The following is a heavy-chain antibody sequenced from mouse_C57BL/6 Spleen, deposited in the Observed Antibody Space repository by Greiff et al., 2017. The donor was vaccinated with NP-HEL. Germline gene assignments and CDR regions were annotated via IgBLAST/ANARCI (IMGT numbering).Heavy chain of an antibody. CDR1: GYTFTDYY. CDR3: ARSRGTYAMDY. V-gene: IGHV1-19*01. Sequence: QLKESGPVLVKPGASVKMSCKASGYTFTDYYMNWVKQSHGKSLEWIGVINPYNGGTSYNQKFKGKATLTVDKSSSTAYMELNSLTSEDSAVYYCARSRGTYAMDYWGQGTSVTVSS. J-gene: IGHJ4*01. CDR2: INPYNGGT. D-gene: IGHD2-14*01.